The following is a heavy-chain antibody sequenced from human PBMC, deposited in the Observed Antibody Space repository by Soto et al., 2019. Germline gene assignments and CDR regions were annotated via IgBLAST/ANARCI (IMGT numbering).Heavy chain of an antibody. D-gene: IGHD5-18*01. CDR1: GGSISSSNW. J-gene: IGHJ4*02. CDR2: IYHSGST. V-gene: IGHV4-4*02. CDR3: AREPERLGYRTGFYFDY. Sequence: PSETLSLTCAVSGGSISSSNWWSWVRQPPGKGLEWIGEIYHSGSTNYNPSLKSRVTISVDKSKNQFSLKLSSVTAADTAVYYCAREPERLGYRTGFYFDYWGQGTLVTVSS.